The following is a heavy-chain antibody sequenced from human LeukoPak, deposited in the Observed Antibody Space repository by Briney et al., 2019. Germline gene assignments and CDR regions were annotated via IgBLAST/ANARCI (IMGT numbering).Heavy chain of an antibody. CDR2: IKSKTDGGTT. CDR1: GFTFSNAW. J-gene: IGHJ4*02. V-gene: IGHV3-15*01. D-gene: IGHD3-10*01. Sequence: GGSLRLSCAASGFTFSNAWMSWVRQAPGKGLEWVGRIKSKTDGGTTDYAAPVKGRFTISRDDSENTLYLQMNSLKTEDTAVYYCTTGGSGSYIDDYWGQGTLVTVSS. CDR3: TTGGSGSYIDDY.